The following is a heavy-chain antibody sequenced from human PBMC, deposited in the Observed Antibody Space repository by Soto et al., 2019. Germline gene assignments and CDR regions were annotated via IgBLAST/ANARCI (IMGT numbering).Heavy chain of an antibody. Sequence: GGCLRIACAASGVIGSSYDMGWVRQAPGKGLEWVSTILVDGRTFYVDSVKGRFTISRDSSQNTVYLQMNSLTAGDTALYYCAKATATGGGAFDICGQGTMVTVSS. CDR3: AKATATGGGAFDI. CDR2: ILVDGRT. CDR1: GVIGSSYD. V-gene: IGHV3-23*01. J-gene: IGHJ3*02. D-gene: IGHD2-8*02.